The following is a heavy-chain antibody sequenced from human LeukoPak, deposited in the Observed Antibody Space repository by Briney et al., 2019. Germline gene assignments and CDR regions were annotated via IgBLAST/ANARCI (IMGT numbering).Heavy chain of an antibody. D-gene: IGHD3-10*01. CDR3: AKDVPGDTL. CDR1: GFTVSSYG. Sequence: PGGSLRLSCVASGFTVSSYGMSWLRQAPGQGLEWVSAISGSGGSTYYADSVKGRFTISRDNSKNTLYLQMNSLRAEDTAVYYCAKDVPGDTLWGQGTLVTVSS. CDR2: ISGSGGST. V-gene: IGHV3-23*01. J-gene: IGHJ4*02.